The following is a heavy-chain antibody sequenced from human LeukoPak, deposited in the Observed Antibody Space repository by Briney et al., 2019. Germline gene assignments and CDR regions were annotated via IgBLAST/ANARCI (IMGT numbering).Heavy chain of an antibody. D-gene: IGHD1-26*01. CDR3: ARALSGSYFFDY. V-gene: IGHV4-30-2*01. CDR1: GGSISSGGYS. J-gene: IGHJ4*02. Sequence: PSQTLSLTSAVSGGSISSGGYSWSWIRQPPGKGLEWIGYIYHSGSTYYNPSLKSRVTISVDRSKNQFSLKLSSVTAADTAVYYCARALSGSYFFDYWGQGTLVTVSS. CDR2: IYHSGST.